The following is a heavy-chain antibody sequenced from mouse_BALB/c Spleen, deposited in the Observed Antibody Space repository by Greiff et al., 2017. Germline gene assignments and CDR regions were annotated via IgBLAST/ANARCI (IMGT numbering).Heavy chain of an antibody. D-gene: IGHD1-1*01. J-gene: IGHJ2*01. V-gene: IGHV6-6*02. CDR1: GFTFSNYW. CDR2: IRLKSNNYAT. Sequence: EVKLVESGGGLVQPGGSMKLSCVASGFTFSNYWMNWVRQSPEKGLEWVAEIRLKSNNYATHYAESVKGRFTISRDDSKSSVYLQMNNLRAEDTGIYYCTLIPTVVAGGYWGQGTTLTVSS. CDR3: TLIPTVVAGGY.